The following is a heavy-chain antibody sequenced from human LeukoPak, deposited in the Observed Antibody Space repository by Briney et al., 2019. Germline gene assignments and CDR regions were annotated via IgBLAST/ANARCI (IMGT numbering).Heavy chain of an antibody. CDR3: ARLSAYYYGSYFYYYMDV. Sequence: PGGSLRLSCGGSGFSFSSYWMTWVRQLPGKGPEWVASIRQDESERYFADSVKGRFTISRDNAKKSVYLHMSSLRAEDTALYYCARLSAYYYGSYFYYYMDVWGKGTTVTVSS. J-gene: IGHJ6*03. CDR2: IRQDESER. CDR1: GFSFSSYW. V-gene: IGHV3-7*01. D-gene: IGHD3-10*01.